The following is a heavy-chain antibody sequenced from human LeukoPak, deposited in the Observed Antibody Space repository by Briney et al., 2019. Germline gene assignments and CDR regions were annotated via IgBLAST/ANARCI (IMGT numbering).Heavy chain of an antibody. CDR1: GFTFTSYS. D-gene: IGHD1-26*01. CDR3: AKGGKWDVTPFDY. J-gene: IGHJ4*02. Sequence: GGSLRLSCAASGFTFTSYSMNWVRQAPGKGLEWVSTISGGGGSTYYADSVKGRFTISRDNSENTLYLQVNSLRAEDTAVYYCAKGGKWDVTPFDYWGQGTLVTVSS. V-gene: IGHV3-23*01. CDR2: ISGGGGST.